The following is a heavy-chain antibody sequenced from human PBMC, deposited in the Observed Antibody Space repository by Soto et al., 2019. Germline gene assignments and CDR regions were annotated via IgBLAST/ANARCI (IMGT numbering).Heavy chain of an antibody. CDR3: AKTNKNLLGGVFDI. D-gene: IGHD3-16*01. J-gene: IGHJ3*02. CDR1: GYTFTSYG. V-gene: IGHV1-18*01. Sequence: ASVKVSCKASGYTFTSYGISWVRQAPGQGLEWMGWISAYNGNTNYAQKLQGRVTMTRNTSISTAYMELSSLRSEDTAVYYCAKTNKNLLGGVFDIWGKGKRVTVS. CDR2: ISAYNGNT.